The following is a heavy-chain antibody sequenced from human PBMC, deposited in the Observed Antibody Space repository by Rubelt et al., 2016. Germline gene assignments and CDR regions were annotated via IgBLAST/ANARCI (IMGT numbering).Heavy chain of an antibody. CDR2: INTDGST. J-gene: IGHJ4*02. D-gene: IGHD1-26*01. CDR1: RYW. Sequence: RYWMHWVRQAPGKGLVWVSRINTDGSTSYADSVKGRFTISRDNGKNTLHLQMNSLRAEDTAVYYCARDPVGTTVRHFDYWGQGTLVTVSS. CDR3: ARDPVGTTVRHFDY. V-gene: IGHV3-74*01.